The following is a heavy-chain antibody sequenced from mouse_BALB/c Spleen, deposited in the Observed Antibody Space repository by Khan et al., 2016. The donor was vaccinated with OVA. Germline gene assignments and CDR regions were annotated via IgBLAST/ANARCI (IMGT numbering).Heavy chain of an antibody. J-gene: IGHJ4*01. D-gene: IGHD2-4*01. Sequence: VQLQQSGPELVKPGASVKISCKASGYTFTAYDINWVRQRPGQGLEWIGWIYPGDDSTEYNENFRGKATLTADKSSHTAYMQLSSLTSEKSVVYVCAREGLRGVAMDYWGQGTSVSVSS. V-gene: IGHV1S56*01. CDR2: IYPGDDST. CDR3: AREGLRGVAMDY. CDR1: GYTFTAYD.